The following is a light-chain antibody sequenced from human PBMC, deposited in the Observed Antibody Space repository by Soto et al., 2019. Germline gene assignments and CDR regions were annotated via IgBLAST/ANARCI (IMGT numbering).Light chain of an antibody. CDR2: GAS. CDR1: QSVSSR. CDR3: QQFSSYPLT. Sequence: EIVLTQSPGTLSLSPVERATLSCRASQSVSSRLAWYQHKPGQAPRLLISGASSRATGIPDRFSGSGSGTDFTLTISRLEPEDFAVYYCQQFSSYPLTFGGGTKVDIK. V-gene: IGKV3-20*01. J-gene: IGKJ4*01.